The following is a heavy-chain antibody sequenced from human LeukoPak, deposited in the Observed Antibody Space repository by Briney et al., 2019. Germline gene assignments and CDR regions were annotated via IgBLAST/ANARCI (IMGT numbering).Heavy chain of an antibody. Sequence: SETLSLTCTVSGVSISSYYWSGIRQPAGKGVEWSGRIYTSGSTHYNPSLKSRVTMSVDTSKNQFSLKLSSVTAADTAVYYCARGGDCSGGSCLPPFFYYYSYMDVWGKGTTVTVSS. D-gene: IGHD2-15*01. CDR1: GVSISSYY. V-gene: IGHV4-4*07. CDR2: IYTSGST. CDR3: ARGGDCSGGSCLPPFFYYYSYMDV. J-gene: IGHJ6*03.